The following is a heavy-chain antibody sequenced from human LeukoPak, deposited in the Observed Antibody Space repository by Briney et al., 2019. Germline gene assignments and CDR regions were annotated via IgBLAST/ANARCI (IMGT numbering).Heavy chain of an antibody. CDR3: VRVEDSGYLWDY. V-gene: IGHV3-21*06. CDR2: ITASSNYI. J-gene: IGHJ4*02. CDR1: GFTFSRFG. D-gene: IGHD3-22*01. Sequence: GGSLRLSCAASGFTFSRFGMNWVRQAPGKGLEWVSSITASSNYIDYAASVKGRFTVSRDNAKNSLHLQLSSLRVEDTAIYYCVRVEDSGYLWDYWGQGTLVTVSS.